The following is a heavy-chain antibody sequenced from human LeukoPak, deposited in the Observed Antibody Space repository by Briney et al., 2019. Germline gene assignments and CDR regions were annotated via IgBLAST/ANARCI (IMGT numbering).Heavy chain of an antibody. Sequence: ASVKVSCKASGGTFSSYAISWVRQAPGQGLEWMGGIIPIFGTANYAQKFQGRVTITADKSTSTAYMAPSSLRSEDTAVYYCARQELGYCSGGSCYAPAYWGQGTLVTVSS. CDR2: IIPIFGTA. CDR1: GGTFSSYA. V-gene: IGHV1-69*06. J-gene: IGHJ4*02. D-gene: IGHD2-15*01. CDR3: ARQELGYCSGGSCYAPAY.